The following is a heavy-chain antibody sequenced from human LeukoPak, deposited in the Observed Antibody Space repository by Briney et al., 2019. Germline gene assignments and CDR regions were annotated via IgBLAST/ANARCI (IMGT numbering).Heavy chain of an antibody. CDR2: TYYRSKWYN. D-gene: IGHD6-19*01. CDR1: GDSVSSISDA. CDR3: ARASSGWYNQYYFDY. Sequence: SQTLSLTCANSGDSVSSISDAWNWIRQSPSRGLEWIGRTYYRSKWYNDYAVSVKSRITINPDTSKNQFSLQLNSVTPEDTAVYYCARASSGWYNQYYFDYWGQGTLVTVSS. V-gene: IGHV6-1*01. J-gene: IGHJ4*02.